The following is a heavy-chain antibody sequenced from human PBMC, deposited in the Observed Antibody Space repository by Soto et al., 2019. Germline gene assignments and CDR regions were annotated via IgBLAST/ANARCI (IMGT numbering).Heavy chain of an antibody. CDR2: IIPILGIA. Sequence: QVQLVQSGAEVKKPGSSVKVSCKASGGTFTSYTISWVRQAPGQGLEWMGRIIPILGIANYAQKFQGRVTITADKSTSTAYMELSSLRSEDTAVYYCARGLDGGWFDPWGQGTLVTVSS. J-gene: IGHJ5*02. CDR1: GGTFTSYT. V-gene: IGHV1-69*02. CDR3: ARGLDGGWFDP. D-gene: IGHD4-17*01.